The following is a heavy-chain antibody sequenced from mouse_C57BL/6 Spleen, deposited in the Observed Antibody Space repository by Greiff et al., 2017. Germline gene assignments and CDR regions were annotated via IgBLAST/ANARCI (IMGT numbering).Heavy chain of an antibody. V-gene: IGHV5-6*01. CDR3: ARDYYGRSYPAWFAY. J-gene: IGHJ3*01. Sequence: EVKLMESGGDLVKPGGSLKLSCAASGFTFSSYGMSWVRQTPDKRLEWVATISSGGSYTYYPDSVKGRFTISRDNAKNTLYLQMSSLKSEDTAMYYCARDYYGRSYPAWFAYGGQETLVTVSA. D-gene: IGHD1-1*01. CDR2: ISSGGSYT. CDR1: GFTFSSYG.